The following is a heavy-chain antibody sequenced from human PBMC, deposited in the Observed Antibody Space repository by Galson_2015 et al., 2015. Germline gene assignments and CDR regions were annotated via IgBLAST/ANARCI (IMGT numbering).Heavy chain of an antibody. J-gene: IGHJ4*01. CDR1: GFTFSNYA. CDR3: AKEGGSGSYFSGHFDY. Sequence: SLRLSCAASGFTFSNYAMSWVRQAPGKGLEWVSGVRSSGDTTYYADSVKGRFTISRDNSMNMLYLQMNSLGAEDTAVYYCAKEGGSGSYFSGHFDYWGHGTLVTVSP. D-gene: IGHD3-10*01. V-gene: IGHV3-23*01. CDR2: VRSSGDTT.